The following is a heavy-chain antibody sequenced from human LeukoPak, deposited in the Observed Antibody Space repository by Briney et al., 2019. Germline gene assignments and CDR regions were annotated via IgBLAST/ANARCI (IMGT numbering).Heavy chain of an antibody. CDR2: TYYRSKWYN. V-gene: IGHV6-1*01. CDR3: ASEVDFYDSSGYYTR. D-gene: IGHD3-22*01. Sequence: PSQTLSLTCAISGDSVSSNSAAWNWIRQSPSRGLEWLGRTYYRSKWYNDYAVSVKSRITINPDTSKNQFSLQLNSVTPEDTAVYYCASEVDFYDSSGYYTRWGQGTLVTVSS. J-gene: IGHJ4*02. CDR1: GDSVSSNSAA.